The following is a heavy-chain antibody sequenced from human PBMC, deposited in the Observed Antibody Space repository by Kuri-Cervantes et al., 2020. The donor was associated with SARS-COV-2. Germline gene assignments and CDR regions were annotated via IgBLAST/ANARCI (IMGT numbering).Heavy chain of an antibody. CDR1: GGTFSSYD. CDR3: ARGGSSYSSSWFDYYFDY. Sequence: SVKVSCKASGGTFSSYDISWVRQAPGQGLEWMGGIIPIFGTANYAQNFQGSVTITADKSTSTAYMELSSLRSEDTAVYYCARGGSSYSSSWFDYYFDYWGQGTLVTGFS. J-gene: IGHJ4*02. CDR2: IIPIFGTA. D-gene: IGHD6-13*01. V-gene: IGHV1-69*06.